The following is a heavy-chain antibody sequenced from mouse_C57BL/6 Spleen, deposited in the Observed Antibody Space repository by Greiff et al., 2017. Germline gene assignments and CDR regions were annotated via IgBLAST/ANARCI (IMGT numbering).Heavy chain of an antibody. CDR1: GYSITSGYY. Sequence: EVQLQESGPGLVKPSQSLSLTCSVTGYSITSGYYWNWIRQFPGNKLEWMGYISYDGSNNYNPSLKNRISITRDTSKNQFFLKLNSVTTEDTATYYCARREVYCDYWGQGTTLTVAS. CDR3: ARREVYCDY. D-gene: IGHD1-3*01. J-gene: IGHJ2*01. V-gene: IGHV3-6*01. CDR2: ISYDGSN.